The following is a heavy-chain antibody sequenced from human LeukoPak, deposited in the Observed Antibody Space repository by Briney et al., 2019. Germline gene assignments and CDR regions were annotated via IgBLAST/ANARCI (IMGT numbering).Heavy chain of an antibody. CDR3: ARDLYYYGSGSYGGLGY. V-gene: IGHV3-20*04. D-gene: IGHD3-10*01. CDR1: GFTFDDYD. CDR2: INWNGGST. J-gene: IGHJ4*02. Sequence: GGSLRLSCAASGFTFDDYDMSWVRQAPGKGLEWVSDINWNGGSTGYADSVKGRFTISRDNAKNSLYLQMNSLRAEDTALYYCARDLYYYGSGSYGGLGYWGQGTLVTVSS.